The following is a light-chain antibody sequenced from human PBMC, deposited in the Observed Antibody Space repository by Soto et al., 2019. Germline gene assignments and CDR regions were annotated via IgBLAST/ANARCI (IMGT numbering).Light chain of an antibody. CDR2: GAS. Sequence: IVMTHSPATLSVSPWEIATLSCRASQSFNSIYLAWYQQKPGQAPRLLIYGASRRATGIPDRFSGSGSGTDFTLTIGRLEPEDFAVYYCQQYGSSPSTFGPGTKVDIK. V-gene: IGKV3-20*01. J-gene: IGKJ3*01. CDR1: QSFNSIY. CDR3: QQYGSSPST.